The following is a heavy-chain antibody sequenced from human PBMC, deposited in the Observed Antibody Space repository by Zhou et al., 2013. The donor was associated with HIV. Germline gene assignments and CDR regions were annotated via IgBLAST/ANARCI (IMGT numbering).Heavy chain of an antibody. Sequence: QVQLVQSGAEVKKPGSSVKVSCKASGGTFSSYAISWVRQAPGQGLEWMGGIIPIFGTANYAQKFQGRVTITTDESTSTAYMELSSLRSEDTAVYYCARDSSHAAANGPFGAFDIWGQGTMVTVSS. V-gene: IGHV1-69*05. CDR3: ARDSSHAAANGPFGAFDI. CDR2: IIPIFGTA. CDR1: GGTFSSYA. D-gene: IGHD2-2*01. J-gene: IGHJ3*02.